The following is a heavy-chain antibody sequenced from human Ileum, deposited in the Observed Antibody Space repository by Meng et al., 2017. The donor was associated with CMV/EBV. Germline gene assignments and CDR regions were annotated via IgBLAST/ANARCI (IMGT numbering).Heavy chain of an antibody. D-gene: IGHD1-14*01. CDR3: TSAPGDY. J-gene: IGHJ4*02. V-gene: IGHV1-2*02. CDR2: INPDTGGT. Sequence: QVRLVQSGAEVKKPGASVKVSCKASGYTFTGYYMQWVRQAPGQGLEWMGWINPDTGGTNYAQKYEGRVTMTRDTSINTVYMELTRLRSDDTARYYCTSAPGDYWGQGTLVTVSS. CDR1: GYTFTGYY.